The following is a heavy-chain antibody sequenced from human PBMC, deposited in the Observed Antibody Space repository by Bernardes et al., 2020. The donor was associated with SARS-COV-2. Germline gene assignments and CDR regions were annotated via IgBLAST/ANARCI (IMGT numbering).Heavy chain of an antibody. CDR1: GGSFSGYY. J-gene: IGHJ5*02. CDR2: INDSGST. CDR3: ASRGGAAGTRFGFAP. D-gene: IGHD6-25*01. V-gene: IGHV4-34*01. Sequence: SETLSLTCAVYGGSFSGYYWSWIRQPPGKGLEWIGEINDSGSTDYSSSLKSRVTMSLDTSRNQFSLKLNSVTAADTAVYYCASRGGAAGTRFGFAPWGQGTLVTVSS.